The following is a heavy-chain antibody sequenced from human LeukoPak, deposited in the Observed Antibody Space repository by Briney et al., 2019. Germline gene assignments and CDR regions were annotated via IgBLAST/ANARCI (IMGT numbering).Heavy chain of an antibody. V-gene: IGHV1-46*01. J-gene: IGHJ3*02. CDR1: GYTFTSYY. CDR2: INPSGGST. CDR3: ARARGSYFLAHDAFDI. Sequence: ASVKVSCKASGYTFTSYYMHWVRQAPGQGLEWMGIINPSGGSTSYAQKFQGGVTMTRDTSTSTVYMELSSLRSEDTAVYYCARARGSYFLAHDAFDIWGQGTMVTVSS. D-gene: IGHD1-26*01.